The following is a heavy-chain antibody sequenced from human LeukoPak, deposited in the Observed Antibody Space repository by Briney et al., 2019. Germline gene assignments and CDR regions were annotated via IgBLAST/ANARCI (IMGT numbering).Heavy chain of an antibody. Sequence: ASVKVSCKASVYTFTGYYMHWVRQAPGQGLEWMGRINPNSGGTNYAQKFQGRVTMTRDTSISTAYMELSRLRSDDTAVYYCARDAGLRESWFDPWGQGTLVTVSS. CDR2: INPNSGGT. V-gene: IGHV1-2*06. CDR3: ARDAGLRESWFDP. D-gene: IGHD3-16*01. J-gene: IGHJ5*02. CDR1: VYTFTGYY.